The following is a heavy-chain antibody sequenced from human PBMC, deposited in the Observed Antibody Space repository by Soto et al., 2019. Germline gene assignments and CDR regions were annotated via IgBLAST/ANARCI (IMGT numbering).Heavy chain of an antibody. J-gene: IGHJ4*02. CDR2: INPNSGGT. V-gene: IGHV1-2*04. CDR1: GYTFTGYY. Sequence: GASVKVSCKASGYTFTGYYMHWVRQAPGQGLEWMGWINPNSGGTNYAQKFQGWVTMTRDTSISTAYMELSRLRSDDTAVYYCARAVATIRSGDIKQWLVYWGQGTLVTVSS. D-gene: IGHD6-19*01. CDR3: ARAVATIRSGDIKQWLVY.